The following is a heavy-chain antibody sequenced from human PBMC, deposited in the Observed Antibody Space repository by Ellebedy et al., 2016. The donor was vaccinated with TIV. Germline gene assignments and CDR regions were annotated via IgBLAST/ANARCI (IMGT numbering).Heavy chain of an antibody. J-gene: IGHJ4*02. V-gene: IGHV3-48*04. CDR1: GFTFSSYS. CDR3: ALIVGATGGEFDY. D-gene: IGHD1-26*01. Sequence: GGSLRLSXAASGFTFSSYSMNWVRQAPGKGLEWVSYISSSSSTIYYADSVKGRFTISRDNAKNSLYLQMNSLRAEDTAVYYCALIVGATGGEFDYWGQGTLVTVSS. CDR2: ISSSSSTI.